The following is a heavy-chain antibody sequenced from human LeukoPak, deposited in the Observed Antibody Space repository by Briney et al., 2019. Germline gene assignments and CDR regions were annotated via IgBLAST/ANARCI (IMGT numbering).Heavy chain of an antibody. CDR1: GFTFSNHG. Sequence: GRSLRLSCAASGFTFSNHGMDWVRQAPGKGLGWVAVISYDGGDKYYADSVKGRFTISRDNSKNTLYLQMSSLRAEDTAVYYCAKDLVKWELSFDYWGRGTLVTVSS. CDR3: AKDLVKWELSFDY. V-gene: IGHV3-30*18. D-gene: IGHD1-26*01. CDR2: ISYDGGDK. J-gene: IGHJ4*02.